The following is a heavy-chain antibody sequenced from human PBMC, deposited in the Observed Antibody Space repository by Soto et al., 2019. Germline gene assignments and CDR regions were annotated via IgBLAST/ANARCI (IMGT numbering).Heavy chain of an antibody. J-gene: IGHJ5*02. CDR2: FDPEDGET. Sequence: QVQLVQSGAEVKKPGASVKVSCKVSGYTLTELSMHWVRQAPGKGLEWMGGFDPEDGETIYAQKFQGRVTMTEDTSTDTAYRELSSLRSEDPAVYYWETGGPLGRGRFDPWGRGTLVTVSS. V-gene: IGHV1-24*01. D-gene: IGHD3-10*01. CDR1: GYTLTELS. CDR3: ETGGPLGRGRFDP.